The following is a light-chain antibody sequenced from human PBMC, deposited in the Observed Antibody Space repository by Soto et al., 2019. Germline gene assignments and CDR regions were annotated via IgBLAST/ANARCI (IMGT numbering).Light chain of an antibody. Sequence: DIQMTQSPSSLSASVGDRVTITCRASEDIVTYLNWYQHKPGKAPKLLIYGASDLQSGVPSRFSGSGYGTDFTLTISSLQPEDFATYYCQQSYSTLMYTFGQGTKLQIK. CDR1: EDIVTY. CDR3: QQSYSTLMYT. CDR2: GAS. V-gene: IGKV1-39*01. J-gene: IGKJ2*01.